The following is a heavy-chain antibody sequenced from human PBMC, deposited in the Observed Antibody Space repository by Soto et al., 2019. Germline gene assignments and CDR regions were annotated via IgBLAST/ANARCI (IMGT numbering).Heavy chain of an antibody. CDR3: AKLVIVVVPAAPGGGMDV. V-gene: IGHV3-23*01. D-gene: IGHD2-2*01. Sequence: GGSLRLSCAASGFTFSSYAMSWVRQAPGKGLEWVSAISGSGGSTYYADSVKGRFTISRDNSKNTLYLQMNSLRAEDTAVYYCAKLVIVVVPAAPGGGMDVWGQGTTVTVSS. CDR2: ISGSGGST. CDR1: GFTFSSYA. J-gene: IGHJ6*02.